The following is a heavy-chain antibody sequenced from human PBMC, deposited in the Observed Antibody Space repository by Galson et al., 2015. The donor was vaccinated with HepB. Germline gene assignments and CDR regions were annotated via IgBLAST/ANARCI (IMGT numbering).Heavy chain of an antibody. CDR2: ISGFGENT. D-gene: IGHD5-18*01. J-gene: IGHJ5*02. V-gene: IGHV3-23*01. CDR1: GFTFFTSA. CDR3: AKGGHYSPFDP. Sequence: SLRLSCAASGFTFFTSAMSWVRQAPGKGLEWVSTISGFGENTYYADSVKGRFTVSRDNSRNMVYLQMNSRRAEDTAIFYCAKGGHYSPFDPWGQGTLVTVSS.